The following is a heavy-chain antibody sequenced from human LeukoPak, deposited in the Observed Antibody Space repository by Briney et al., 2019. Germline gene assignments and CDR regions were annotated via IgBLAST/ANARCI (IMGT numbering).Heavy chain of an antibody. D-gene: IGHD2-2*01. CDR1: GFTFSSYA. CDR3: AKDGECQLLGCYFDY. V-gene: IGHV3-23*01. Sequence: GGSLRLSCAASGFTFSSYAMSWVRQAPGKGLECVSAISGSGGSTYYADSVKGRFTISRDNSKNTLYLQMNSLRAEDTAVYYCAKDGECQLLGCYFDYWRQGTLVTVSS. J-gene: IGHJ4*02. CDR2: ISGSGGST.